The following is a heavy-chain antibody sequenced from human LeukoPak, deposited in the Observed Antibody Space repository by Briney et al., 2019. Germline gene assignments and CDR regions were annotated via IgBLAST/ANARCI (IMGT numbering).Heavy chain of an antibody. J-gene: IGHJ5*02. CDR3: AKDPALHNWFDP. V-gene: IGHV3-11*01. CDR1: GFTFSDYY. CDR2: ISSSGSTI. Sequence: GGSLRLSCAASGFTFSDYYMSWIRQAPGKGLEWVSYISSSGSTIYYADSVKGRFTISRDNSKNTLYLQMNSLRAEDTAVYYCAKDPALHNWFDPWGQGTLVTVSS.